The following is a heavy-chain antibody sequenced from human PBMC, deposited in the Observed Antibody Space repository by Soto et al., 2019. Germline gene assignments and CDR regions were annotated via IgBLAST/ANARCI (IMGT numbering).Heavy chain of an antibody. J-gene: IGHJ4*02. CDR3: ARDATKHLYCGGDCATFDY. D-gene: IGHD2-21*02. V-gene: IGHV1-2*04. Sequence: GASVKVSCKASGYTFTGYYMHWVRQAPGQGLERMGWINPNSGGTNYAQKFQGWVTMTRDTSISTAYMELGRLRSDDTAVYYCARDATKHLYCGGDCATFDYWGQGTLVTVSS. CDR1: GYTFTGYY. CDR2: INPNSGGT.